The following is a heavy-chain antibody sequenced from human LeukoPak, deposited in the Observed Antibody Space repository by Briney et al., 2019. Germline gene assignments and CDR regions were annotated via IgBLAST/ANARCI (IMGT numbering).Heavy chain of an antibody. D-gene: IGHD5-24*01. CDR2: IYYSGSS. V-gene: IGHV4-31*03. CDR1: GGSISSGYYY. Sequence: SETLSLTCTVSGGSISSGYYYWSWIRQHPGKGLEWIGYIYYSGSSYYNPSLRSRVTISVDTSKNHFSLKLSSVTAADTAVYYCARNRDGYNSFDYWGQGTLVTVSS. J-gene: IGHJ4*02. CDR3: ARNRDGYNSFDY.